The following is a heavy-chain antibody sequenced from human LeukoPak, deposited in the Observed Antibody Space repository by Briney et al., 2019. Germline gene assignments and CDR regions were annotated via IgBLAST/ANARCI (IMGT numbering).Heavy chain of an antibody. CDR3: ARAVYYYGSGSYRVASHPTSNWFDP. J-gene: IGHJ5*02. Sequence: PGGSLRLSCAASGFTFSSYDMHWVRQATGKGLEWVSAIGTAGDTYYPGSVKGRFTISRENAKNSLYLQMNSLRAGDTAVYYCARAVYYYGSGSYRVASHPTSNWFDPWGQGTLVTVSS. V-gene: IGHV3-13*01. D-gene: IGHD3-10*01. CDR1: GFTFSSYD. CDR2: IGTAGDT.